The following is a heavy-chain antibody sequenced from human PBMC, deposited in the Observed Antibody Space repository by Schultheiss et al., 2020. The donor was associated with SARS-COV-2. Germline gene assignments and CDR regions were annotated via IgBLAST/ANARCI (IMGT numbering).Heavy chain of an antibody. CDR2: ISYDGSEK. V-gene: IGHV3-30*08. Sequence: GESLKISCASSAFPFSDYAMHWVRQAPGKGLQWVAVISYDGSEKYFADYVKGRFTVSRDNSENTLYLQMNSLRPEDTAVYYCARPVHNNWSYDGKPDALDVWSQGTVVTVSS. J-gene: IGHJ3*01. CDR3: ARPVHNNWSYDGKPDALDV. CDR1: AFPFSDYA. D-gene: IGHD4-23*01.